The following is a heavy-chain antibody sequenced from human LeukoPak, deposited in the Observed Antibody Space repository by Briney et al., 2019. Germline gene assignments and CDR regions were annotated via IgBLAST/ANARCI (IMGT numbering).Heavy chain of an antibody. D-gene: IGHD3-22*01. CDR1: GYTFTSYY. Sequence: ASVKVSCKASGYTFTSYYMHWVRQAPGQGLAWMGIINPSCGSTSYEQKFQGRVTMTRDTSTSTVYMELSSLRSEDTAVYYCARGQYYYDSSGYFYFDYWGQGTLVTVSS. J-gene: IGHJ4*02. CDR2: INPSCGST. CDR3: ARGQYYYDSSGYFYFDY. V-gene: IGHV1-46*01.